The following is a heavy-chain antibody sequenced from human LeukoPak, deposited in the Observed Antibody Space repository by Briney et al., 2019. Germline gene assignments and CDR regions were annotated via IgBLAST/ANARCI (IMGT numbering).Heavy chain of an antibody. D-gene: IGHD5-18*01. CDR2: INTNTGNP. Sequence: ASVKVSCKASGYTFTSYAMNWVRQAPGQGLEWMGWINTNTGNPSCARGFTGRFVFSLDTSVSTAYLQISSLKAEDTAVYYCAREAYSSAYYFDYWGQGTLVTVSS. V-gene: IGHV7-4-1*02. CDR1: GYTFTSYA. J-gene: IGHJ4*02. CDR3: AREAYSSAYYFDY.